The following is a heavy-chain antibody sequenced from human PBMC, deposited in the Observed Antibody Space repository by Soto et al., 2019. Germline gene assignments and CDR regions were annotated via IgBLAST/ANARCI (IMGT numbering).Heavy chain of an antibody. Sequence: VQLQESGPGLVKPSQTLSLTCTVSGGSIRSGGYFWSWVRQQPGKGLEWIGHIYYRGGTSYNPSLESRVAMSVDTSKNEFTLKVNSVTAADTAIYYCARFAKEENPKLESWYAFDFWGRVTLVTVSS. CDR1: GGSIRSGGYF. V-gene: IGHV4-31*03. J-gene: IGHJ4*02. D-gene: IGHD6-13*01. CDR3: ARFAKEENPKLESWYAFDF. CDR2: IYYRGGT.